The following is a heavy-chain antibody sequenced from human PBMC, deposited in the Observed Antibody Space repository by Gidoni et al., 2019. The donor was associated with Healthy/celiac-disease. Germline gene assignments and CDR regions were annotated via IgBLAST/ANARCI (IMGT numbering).Heavy chain of an antibody. D-gene: IGHD6-13*01. V-gene: IGHV3-23*01. CDR1: GFTFSSYA. CDR3: AKVRSIAAAGTETRPFDY. J-gene: IGHJ4*02. Sequence: EVQLLESGGGLVQPGGSLRLSCAASGFTFSSYAMSWVRQAPGKGLEWVSAISGSGGSTYYADSVKGRFTISRDNSKNTLYLQMNSLRAEDTAVYYCAKVRSIAAAGTETRPFDYWGQGTLVTVSS. CDR2: ISGSGGST.